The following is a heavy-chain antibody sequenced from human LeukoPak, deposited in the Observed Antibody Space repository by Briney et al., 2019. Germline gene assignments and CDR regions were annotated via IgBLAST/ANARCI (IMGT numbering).Heavy chain of an antibody. D-gene: IGHD3-22*01. CDR1: GYTFTSYY. Sequence: ASVKVSCKASGYTFTSYYMHWVRQAPGQGLEWMGIINPSGGSTSYAQRFQGRVTMTRDTSTSTVYMELSSLRSEDTAVYYCARGEGHYDSSGYYHRGYFDYWGQGTLVTVSS. CDR3: ARGEGHYDSSGYYHRGYFDY. J-gene: IGHJ4*02. CDR2: INPSGGST. V-gene: IGHV1-46*01.